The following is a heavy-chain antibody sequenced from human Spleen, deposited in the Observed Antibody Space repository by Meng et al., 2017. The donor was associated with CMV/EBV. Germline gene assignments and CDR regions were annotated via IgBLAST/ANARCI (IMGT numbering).Heavy chain of an antibody. CDR3: AKDLESAFDI. CDR1: GFTFSDYY. J-gene: IGHJ3*02. Sequence: GESLKISCVASGFTFSDYYMSWIRQAPGKGLEYISYISGSGRINYSADSVRGRFTISRDNSKNTLVLQMNSLTAEDTSVYYCAKDLESAFDIWGQGTRVTVSS. V-gene: IGHV3-11*04. CDR2: ISGSGRIN.